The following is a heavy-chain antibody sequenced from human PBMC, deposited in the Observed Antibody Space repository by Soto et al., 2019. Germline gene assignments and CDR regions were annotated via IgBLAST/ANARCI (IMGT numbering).Heavy chain of an antibody. Sequence: GGSLRLSCAASGFTFISYGMHWVRQAPGKGLEWVAVIWYDGSNKYYADSVKGRFTISRDNSKNTLFLQMNSLRAEDTAVYYCARPHSSGYYSDAFDIWGQGTMVTVSS. V-gene: IGHV3-33*01. J-gene: IGHJ3*02. CDR1: GFTFISYG. CDR2: IWYDGSNK. D-gene: IGHD3-22*01. CDR3: ARPHSSGYYSDAFDI.